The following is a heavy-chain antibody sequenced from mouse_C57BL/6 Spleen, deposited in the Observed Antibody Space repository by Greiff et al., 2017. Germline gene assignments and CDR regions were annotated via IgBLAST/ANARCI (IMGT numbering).Heavy chain of an antibody. J-gene: IGHJ4*01. D-gene: IGHD2-10*02. V-gene: IGHV1-52*01. CDR2: IDPSDSDT. CDR1: GYTFTSYW. CDR3: AIGRYGNSYAMDY. Sequence: QVQLQQSGAELVRPGSSVKLSCKASGYTFTSYWMHWVKQRPIQGLEWIGNIDPSDSDTHYNQPFKDKATLTEDKSSNTSNMQLSSLTSEDSAVYCCAIGRYGNSYAMDYWGQGTSVTVSS.